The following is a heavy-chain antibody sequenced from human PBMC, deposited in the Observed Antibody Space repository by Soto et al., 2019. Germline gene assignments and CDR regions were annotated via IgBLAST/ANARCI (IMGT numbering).Heavy chain of an antibody. J-gene: IGHJ4*02. CDR2: IWYDGSNK. Sequence: QVQLVESGGGVVQPGRSLRLSCAASGFTFSSYGMHWVRQAPGKGLEWVAVIWYDGSNKYYADSVKGRFTISRDNSKNTLYLQMNSRRAEDTAVYYCAGDQMAVADHYCDYWGQGTLVTGSS. CDR1: GFTFSSYG. CDR3: AGDQMAVADHYCDY. D-gene: IGHD6-19*01. V-gene: IGHV3-33*01.